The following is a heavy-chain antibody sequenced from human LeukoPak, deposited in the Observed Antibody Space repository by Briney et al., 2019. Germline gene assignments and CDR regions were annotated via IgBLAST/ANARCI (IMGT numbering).Heavy chain of an antibody. CDR3: AKHRGSFFEAFDI. J-gene: IGHJ3*02. CDR1: GGSFSGYY. CDR2: IYSDGTT. V-gene: IGHV4-34*01. Sequence: SETLSLTCAVYGGSFSGYYWSWIRQPPGQGLEWIGSIYSDGTTYYNPSLKSRVSISADTSKNHFSLWLSSVTAADMAVYYCAKHRGSFFEAFDIWGQGTAVSASS. D-gene: IGHD1-26*01.